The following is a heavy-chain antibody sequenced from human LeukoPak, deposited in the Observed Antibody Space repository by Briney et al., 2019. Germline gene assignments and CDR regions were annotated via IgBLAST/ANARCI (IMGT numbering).Heavy chain of an antibody. CDR2: ISWNSGSI. D-gene: IGHD3-22*01. CDR3: AKVHMIVVVNDAFDI. CDR1: GFTFDDYA. Sequence: PGGSLRLSCAASGFTFDDYAMHWVRQAPGKGLEWVSGISWNSGSIGYADSVKGRFTISRDNAKNSLYLQMNSLRAEDTALYYRAKVHMIVVVNDAFDIWGQGTVVTVSS. V-gene: IGHV3-9*01. J-gene: IGHJ3*02.